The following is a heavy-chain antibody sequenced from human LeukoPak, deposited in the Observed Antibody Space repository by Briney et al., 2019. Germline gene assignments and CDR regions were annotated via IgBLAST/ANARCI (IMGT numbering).Heavy chain of an antibody. D-gene: IGHD1-14*01. Sequence: SVKVSCKASGGTFSSYTISWVRQAPGQGLEWMGRIIPILGIANYAQKFQGRVTITADKSTSTAYMELSSLRPEDTAVYYCARATGAASSLYMDVWGKGTTVTVSS. CDR3: ARATGAASSLYMDV. CDR1: GGTFSSYT. V-gene: IGHV1-69*02. J-gene: IGHJ6*03. CDR2: IIPILGIA.